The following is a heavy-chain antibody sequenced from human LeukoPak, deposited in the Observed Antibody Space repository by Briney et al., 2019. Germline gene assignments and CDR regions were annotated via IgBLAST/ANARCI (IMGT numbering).Heavy chain of an antibody. J-gene: IGHJ4*02. CDR3: ARASTELMWELLHY. CDR1: GYIFTGHY. CDR2: INPSSGAA. Sequence: ASVKVSCKASGYIFTGHYMHWVRQAPGQGLQWMGWINPSSGAANYAQKFQGRVTMTRDTSISTAYMDLSRLKYDDTAVYYCARASTELMWELLHYWGQRTLVTVSS. D-gene: IGHD1-26*01. V-gene: IGHV1-2*02.